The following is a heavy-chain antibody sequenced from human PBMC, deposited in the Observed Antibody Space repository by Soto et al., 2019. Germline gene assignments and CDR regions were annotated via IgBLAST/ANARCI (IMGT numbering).Heavy chain of an antibody. J-gene: IGHJ4*02. CDR1: GGTFRNSA. Sequence: GASVKVSCKASGGTFRNSAISWGRQGPGQGLEWMGGIVPVFGTPTYAQKFHGRVTITADESTSTAYMELSSLRSEDTAVYYCARWAGFCGSNYCYTPFDYWGQGTQVTVSS. CDR2: IVPVFGTP. CDR3: ARWAGFCGSNYCYTPFDY. V-gene: IGHV1-69*13. D-gene: IGHD2-2*02.